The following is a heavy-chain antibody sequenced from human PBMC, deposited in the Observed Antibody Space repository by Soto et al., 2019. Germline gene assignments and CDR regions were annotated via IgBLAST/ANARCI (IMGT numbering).Heavy chain of an antibody. CDR3: ARGGPSGSVDY. D-gene: IGHD3-10*01. CDR2: FKTDGTT. V-gene: IGHV3-74*01. Sequence: EVPLVESGGGLVQPGGSLRLSCAASGFTVTTHWVYWVRQAPGKGLMWVSHFKTDGTTSYADSVKGRFTTSRDSAKNTVYLQMNSLRADDTAVYYCARGGPSGSVDYWGRGTLVTVSS. CDR1: GFTVTTHW. J-gene: IGHJ4*02.